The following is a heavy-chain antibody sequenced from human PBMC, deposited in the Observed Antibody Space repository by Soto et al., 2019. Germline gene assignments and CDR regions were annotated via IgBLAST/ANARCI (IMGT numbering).Heavy chain of an antibody. V-gene: IGHV4-34*01. Sequence: QVQLQQWGAGLLKPSETLSLTCAVYGGSFSGYYWSWIRQPPGKGLEWIGEINHSGSTNYNPSLKSRVTISGDTSKNQFSLKLSSVTAADTAVYYCARARGEMATITDYYYGMDVWGQGTTVTVSS. CDR2: INHSGST. D-gene: IGHD5-12*01. CDR3: ARARGEMATITDYYYGMDV. CDR1: GGSFSGYY. J-gene: IGHJ6*02.